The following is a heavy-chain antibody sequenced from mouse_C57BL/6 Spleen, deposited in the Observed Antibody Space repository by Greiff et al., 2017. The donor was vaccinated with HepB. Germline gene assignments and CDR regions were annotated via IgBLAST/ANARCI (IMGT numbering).Heavy chain of an antibody. D-gene: IGHD2-3*01. CDR3: ASLYDGYYVRTFFAY. CDR2: ISSGGSYT. Sequence: EVKLMESGGDLVKPGGSLKLSCAASGFTFSSYGMSWVRQTPDKRLEWVATISSGGSYTYYPDSVKGRFTISRDNAKNTLYLQMSSLKSEDTAMYYCASLYDGYYVRTFFAYWGQGTLVTVSA. CDR1: GFTFSSYG. V-gene: IGHV5-6*01. J-gene: IGHJ3*01.